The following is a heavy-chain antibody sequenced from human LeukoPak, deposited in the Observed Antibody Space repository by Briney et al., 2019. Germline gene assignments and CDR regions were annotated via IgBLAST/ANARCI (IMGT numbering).Heavy chain of an antibody. CDR3: ARHVSSSSWRRWFDP. Sequence: GSLRLSCAASGFTFSSYAMSWVRQAPGKGLEWIGSIYYSGSTYYNPSLKSRVTISVDTSKNQFSLKLSSVTAADTAVYYCARHVSSSSWRRWFDPWGQGTLVTVSS. CDR1: GFTFSSYA. D-gene: IGHD6-13*01. CDR2: IYYSGST. V-gene: IGHV4-39*01. J-gene: IGHJ5*02.